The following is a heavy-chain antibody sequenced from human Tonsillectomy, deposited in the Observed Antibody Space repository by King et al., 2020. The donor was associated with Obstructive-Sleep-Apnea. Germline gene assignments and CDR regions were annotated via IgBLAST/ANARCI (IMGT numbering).Heavy chain of an antibody. V-gene: IGHV5-51*01. Sequence: VQLVESGAEVKQPGESLKISCQGSGYTFTTYWIGGLRRVPGKGLEWMGIIYPGDSDTRYSPSFQGQVTLSADKSISTAYLQWSGLRASDTAMYYCVRGGSSWQIDYWGQGTLVTVSS. CDR2: IYPGDSDT. CDR3: VRGGSSWQIDY. CDR1: GYTFTTYW. D-gene: IGHD6-13*01. J-gene: IGHJ4*02.